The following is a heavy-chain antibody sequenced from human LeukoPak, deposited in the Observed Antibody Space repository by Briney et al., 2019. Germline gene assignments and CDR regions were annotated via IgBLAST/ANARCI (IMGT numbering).Heavy chain of an antibody. CDR2: IIPIFGTA. Sequence: GASVKVSCKASGGTFSSYAISWVRQAPGQGLEWMGGIIPIFGTANYAQKLQGRVTMTTDTSTSTAYMELRSLRSDDTAVYYCARKESAYCSSTSCYTGIDYWGQGTLVAVSS. D-gene: IGHD2-2*02. V-gene: IGHV1-69*05. CDR1: GGTFSSYA. J-gene: IGHJ4*02. CDR3: ARKESAYCSSTSCYTGIDY.